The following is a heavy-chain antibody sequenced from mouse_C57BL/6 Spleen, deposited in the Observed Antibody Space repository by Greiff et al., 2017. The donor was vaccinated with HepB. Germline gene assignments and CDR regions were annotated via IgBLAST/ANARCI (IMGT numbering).Heavy chain of an antibody. Sequence: QVQLQQPGAELVKPGASVKLSCKASGYTFTSYWMHWVKQRPGQGLEWIGMIHPNSGSTNYNEKFKSKATLTVDKSSSTAYMQLSSLTSEDSAVYYCARFHSPGRYWYFDGWGTGTTVTVSS. V-gene: IGHV1-64*01. CDR2: IHPNSGST. D-gene: IGHD3-3*01. J-gene: IGHJ1*03. CDR1: GYTFTSYW. CDR3: ARFHSPGRYWYFDG.